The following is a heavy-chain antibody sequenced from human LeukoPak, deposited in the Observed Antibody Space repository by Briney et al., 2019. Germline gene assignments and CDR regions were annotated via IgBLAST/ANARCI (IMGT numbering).Heavy chain of an antibody. CDR1: GYTFTSYA. CDR2: INPNSGGT. V-gene: IGHV1-2*02. D-gene: IGHD3-22*01. Sequence: ASVKVSCKASGYTFTSYAMNGVRQAPGQGLEWMGWINPNSGGTNYAQKFQGRVTMTTDTATSTAYMELRSLRSDDTAVYYCARVPLGDSSTYYYPKPDWFDPWGQGTLVIVSS. CDR3: ARVPLGDSSTYYYPKPDWFDP. J-gene: IGHJ5*02.